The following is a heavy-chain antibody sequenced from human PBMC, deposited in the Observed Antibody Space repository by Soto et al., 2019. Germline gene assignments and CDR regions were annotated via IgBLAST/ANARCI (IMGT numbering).Heavy chain of an antibody. J-gene: IGHJ6*04. CDR2: IQSGGPT. CDR3: ARDDVLCDGGRGNGVPLHV. Sequence: EVQLVESGGGLVQPGGSLRLSCAASGFTVSSKDMSWVRQAPGKGLEWVALIQSGGPTYYADSVKGRFTISRDTSENTAHLQMDSLRAADTAVYYYARDDVLCDGGRGNGVPLHVWGKGTTVTVSS. D-gene: IGHD2-21*01. CDR1: GFTVSSKD. V-gene: IGHV3-66*01.